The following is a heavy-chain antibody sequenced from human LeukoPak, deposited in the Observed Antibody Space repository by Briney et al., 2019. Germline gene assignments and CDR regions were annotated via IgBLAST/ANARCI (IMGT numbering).Heavy chain of an antibody. Sequence: GGSPRLSCAASVFTFAVYAMRWGCAAPGGSVWWVSLIFGAGGSTYYADSVKGRFTIYRDNSKNSLYLQMNSLRTEDTALYYCAKDKLGYGGGNDYWGQGTLVTVSS. CDR1: VFTFAVYA. CDR3: AKDKLGYGGGNDY. D-gene: IGHD4-23*01. CDR2: IFGAGGST. V-gene: IGHV3-43*02. J-gene: IGHJ4*02.